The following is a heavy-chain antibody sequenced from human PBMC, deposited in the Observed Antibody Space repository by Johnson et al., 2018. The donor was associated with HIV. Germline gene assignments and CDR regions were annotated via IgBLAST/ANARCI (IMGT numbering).Heavy chain of an antibody. Sequence: VQLVESGGGLVQPGGSLRLSCAASGFTVSSNYMSWVRQAPGKGLEWVSDISGSGGSTYYADSVKGRFTISRDNSRNTLYLQMNSLRAEDTAVYYCAKDIGDGYNRWGAFDIWGQGTMVTVSS. CDR2: SGSGGST. V-gene: IGHV3-66*02. CDR1: GFTVSSNY. J-gene: IGHJ3*02. CDR3: AKDIGDGYNRWGAFDI. D-gene: IGHD5-24*01.